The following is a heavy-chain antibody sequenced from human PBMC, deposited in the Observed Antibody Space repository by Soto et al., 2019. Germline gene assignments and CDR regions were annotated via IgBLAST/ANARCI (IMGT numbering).Heavy chain of an antibody. J-gene: IGHJ4*02. CDR2: IWYDGSNK. CDR1: GFDFSMYA. Sequence: QVHLVESGGGVVQPGMSPRLSCVASGFDFSMYAIHWVRQAPGKGLEWVAVIWYDGSNKYYADSVKGRFTISRDNSRNTVYLQMDNLRAEDTAIYYCARDESHHYDWWGLGTLVTVSS. D-gene: IGHD3-22*01. V-gene: IGHV3-33*01. CDR3: ARDESHHYDW.